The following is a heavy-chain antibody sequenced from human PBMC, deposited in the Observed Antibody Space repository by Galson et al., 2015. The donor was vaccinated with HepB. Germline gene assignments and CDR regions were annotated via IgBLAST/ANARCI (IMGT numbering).Heavy chain of an antibody. V-gene: IGHV3-7*03. D-gene: IGHD3-3*01. J-gene: IGHJ5*02. CDR2: IKKDGSEK. CDR3: ARGTPNYDFWSGYFDWFDP. CDR1: GFTFSSYW. Sequence: SLRLSCAASGFTFSSYWMSWVRQAPGKGLEWVANIKKDGSEKYYVDSVKGRFTISRDNAKNSLYLKMNSLRAEDTAVYYCARGTPNYDFWSGYFDWFDPWGQGTLVTVSS.